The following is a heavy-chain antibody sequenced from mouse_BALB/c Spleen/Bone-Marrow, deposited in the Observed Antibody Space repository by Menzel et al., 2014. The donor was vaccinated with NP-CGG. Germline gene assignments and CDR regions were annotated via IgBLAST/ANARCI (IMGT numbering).Heavy chain of an antibody. Sequence: VQLQQPGAELVQPGASVKLSCTASGFIIEDTYVHWVQQRPEQGLEWIGRIDPATGSTKYDPNFQGKAPVTSDTSSNTAYHPLNSQTSEDTSGDCYAEGYDSRFDYWGQGTPLTVS. D-gene: IGHD2-2*01. CDR1: GFIIEDTY. CDR3: AEGYDSRFDY. J-gene: IGHJ2*01. V-gene: IGHV14-3*02. CDR2: IDPATGST.